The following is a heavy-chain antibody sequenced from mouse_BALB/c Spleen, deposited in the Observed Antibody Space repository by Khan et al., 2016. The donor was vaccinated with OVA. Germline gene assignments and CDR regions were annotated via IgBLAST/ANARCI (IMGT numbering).Heavy chain of an antibody. Sequence: QLEESGPGLVKPSQSLSLTCTVTGYSITSNYAWNWIRQFPGNKLEWMGYISYSGSTSYNPSLKSRISITRDTSKNQFFLQLMAVTTEDTATYYYARGNYYGYAMDYWGQGTSVTVSS. CDR3: ARGNYYGYAMDY. J-gene: IGHJ4*01. D-gene: IGHD1-1*01. CDR2: ISYSGST. CDR1: GYSITSNYA. V-gene: IGHV3-2*02.